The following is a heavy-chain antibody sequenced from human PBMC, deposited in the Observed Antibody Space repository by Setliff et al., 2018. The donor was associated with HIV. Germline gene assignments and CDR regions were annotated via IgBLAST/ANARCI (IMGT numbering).Heavy chain of an antibody. Sequence: ETLSLTCAVYGGSFNDYWWTWIRQPPGKALEWLAHIFSNDEKSYSTSLKTRLTISKDTSKNQVVLTMTNMDPVDTATYYCAQIRADSYGYGALGFWGQGTLVTVSS. D-gene: IGHD5-18*01. CDR3: AQIRADSYGYGALGF. J-gene: IGHJ4*02. CDR1: GGSFNDYW. CDR2: IFSNDEK. V-gene: IGHV2-26*01.